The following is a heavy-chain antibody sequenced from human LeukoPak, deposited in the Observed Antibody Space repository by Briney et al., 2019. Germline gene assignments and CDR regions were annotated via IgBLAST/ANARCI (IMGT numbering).Heavy chain of an antibody. CDR3: ARAGPLWFGEFEYNWFDP. CDR1: GGSFSGYY. J-gene: IGHJ5*02. CDR2: INHSGST. D-gene: IGHD3-10*01. V-gene: IGHV4-34*01. Sequence: SETLSLTCAVYGGSFSGYYWSWIRQPPGKGLEWIGEINHSGSTNYNPSLKSRVTISVDTSKNQFSLKLSSGPAADTAVYYCARAGPLWFGEFEYNWFDPWGQGTLVTVSS.